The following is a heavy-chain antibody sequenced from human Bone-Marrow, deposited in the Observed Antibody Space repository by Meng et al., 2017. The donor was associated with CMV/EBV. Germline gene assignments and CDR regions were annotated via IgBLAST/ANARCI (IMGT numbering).Heavy chain of an antibody. V-gene: IGHV3-48*04. J-gene: IGHJ4*02. D-gene: IGHD3-9*01. CDR1: GLIFDDYA. CDR3: ASISGKYYDILTGYYFDY. Sequence: GESLKISCAASGLIFDDYAMHWVRQGPGKGLEWVSSISSSSSTIYYADSVKGRFTISRDNAKNSLYLQMNSLRAEDTAVYYCASISGKYYDILTGYYFDYWGQGTLVTVSS. CDR2: ISSSSSTI.